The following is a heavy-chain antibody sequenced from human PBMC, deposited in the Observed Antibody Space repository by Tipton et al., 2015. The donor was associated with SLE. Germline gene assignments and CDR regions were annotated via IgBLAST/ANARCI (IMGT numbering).Heavy chain of an antibody. V-gene: IGHV4-31*03. CDR2: IYHSGST. D-gene: IGHD2-2*01. J-gene: IGHJ4*02. CDR3: ARGGIVVVPAAIPPTN. CDR1: GGSISRGSYY. Sequence: TLSLTCTVSGGSISRGSYYWSWIRQHPGKGLEWIGYIYHSGSTYYNPSLKSRVTISVDTSKNQFSLKLSSVTAADTAVYYCARGGIVVVPAAIPPTNWGQGTLVTVSS.